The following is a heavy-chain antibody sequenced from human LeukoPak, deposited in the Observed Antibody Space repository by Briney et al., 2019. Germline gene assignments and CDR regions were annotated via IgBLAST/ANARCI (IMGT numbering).Heavy chain of an antibody. V-gene: IGHV4-59*01. Sequence: CIGYIFSSGSTKYNPSLKSRVTISVDTSRNQVSLKLSSVTAADTAVYYCAREAYSGSYYDYWGQGTLVTVSS. CDR2: IFSSGST. D-gene: IGHD1-26*01. CDR3: AREAYSGSYYDY. J-gene: IGHJ4*02.